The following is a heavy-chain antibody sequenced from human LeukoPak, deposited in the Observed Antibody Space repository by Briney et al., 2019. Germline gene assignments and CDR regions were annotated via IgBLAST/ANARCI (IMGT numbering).Heavy chain of an antibody. Sequence: GGSLRLSCAASGFTFSIYAMSWVRQAPGKGLEWVSAITASGHTTYYADSVKGRFTISRENAKNSLYLQMNILKAGDTAVYYCARGGPGYYLDYWGQGTLVTVSP. CDR2: ITASGHTT. CDR1: GFTFSIYA. CDR3: ARGGPGYYLDY. J-gene: IGHJ4*02. V-gene: IGHV3-23*01.